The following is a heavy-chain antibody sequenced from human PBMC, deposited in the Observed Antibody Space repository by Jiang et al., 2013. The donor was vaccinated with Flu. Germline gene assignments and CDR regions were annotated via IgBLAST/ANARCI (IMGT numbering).Heavy chain of an antibody. Sequence: GAEVKKPGASVKVPARYLNTLSTTSICTGCDRPPGQGLEWMGVINPSGGSTSYPQKFQGRVTMTSDASTSTVYMELSSLRSEDTAVYYCARALLTVILYYFDHWGQGTLVTVSS. D-gene: IGHD4-17*01. CDR3: ARALLTVILYYFDH. CDR1: NTLSTTS. V-gene: IGHV1-46*02. CDR2: INPSGGST. J-gene: IGHJ4*02.